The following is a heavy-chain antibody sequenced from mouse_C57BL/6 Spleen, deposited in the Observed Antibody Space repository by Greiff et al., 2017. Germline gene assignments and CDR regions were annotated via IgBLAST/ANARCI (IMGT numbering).Heavy chain of an antibody. Sequence: EVQRVESGGGLVKPGGSLKLSCAASGFTFSSYAMSWVRQTPEKRLEWVATISDGGSYTYYPDNVKGRFTISRDNAKNNLYLQMSHLKSEDTAMYYCARAITTVVATDAMDYWGQGTSVTVSS. J-gene: IGHJ4*01. CDR1: GFTFSSYA. CDR2: ISDGGSYT. D-gene: IGHD1-1*01. V-gene: IGHV5-4*01. CDR3: ARAITTVVATDAMDY.